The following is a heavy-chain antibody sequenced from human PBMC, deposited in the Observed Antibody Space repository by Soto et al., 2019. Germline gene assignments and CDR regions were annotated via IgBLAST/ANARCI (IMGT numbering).Heavy chain of an antibody. CDR1: GGTFSSYA. J-gene: IGHJ4*02. CDR3: ARELQVGTEGFDY. Sequence: QVQLVQSGAEVKKPGSSVKVSCKASGGTFSSYAISWVRQAPGQGLEWMGGIIPIFGTANYAQKFQGRVTMTADESTSTAYRKLSSLISEDTAVYYCARELQVGTEGFDYWGQGTLVTVSS. D-gene: IGHD1-1*01. CDR2: IIPIFGTA. V-gene: IGHV1-69*12.